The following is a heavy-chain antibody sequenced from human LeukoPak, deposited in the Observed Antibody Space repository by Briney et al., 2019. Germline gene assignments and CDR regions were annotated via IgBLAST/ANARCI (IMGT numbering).Heavy chain of an antibody. Sequence: GATVKVSCKASGYSFVLYGISWVRQAPGQGPEWMGWISTYNGNTKYAQKFQGRVTMTRDTSTSTVYMELSSLRSEDTAVYYCARYYYDSSGYYLFDYWGQGTLVTVSS. CDR2: ISTYNGNT. J-gene: IGHJ4*02. V-gene: IGHV1-18*01. CDR1: GYSFVLYG. CDR3: ARYYYDSSGYYLFDY. D-gene: IGHD3-22*01.